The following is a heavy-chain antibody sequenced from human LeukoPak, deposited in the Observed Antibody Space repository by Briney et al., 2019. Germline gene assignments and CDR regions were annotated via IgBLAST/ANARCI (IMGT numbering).Heavy chain of an antibody. CDR3: AKDRPIFKD. CDR1: GFTFSSSA. CDR2: ISGSGGAK. Sequence: GGTLRLSCAASGFTFSSSAMSWVRQPPGRGLEWVSTISGSGGAKYYADSVKGRFTISSDNSKNTLYLRMNSMRAEDTAVYYCAKDRPIFKDWGQGTQVTVSS. J-gene: IGHJ4*02. V-gene: IGHV3-23*01.